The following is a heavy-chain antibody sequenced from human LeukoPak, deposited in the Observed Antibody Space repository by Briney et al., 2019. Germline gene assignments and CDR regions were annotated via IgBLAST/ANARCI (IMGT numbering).Heavy chain of an antibody. CDR2: INPNSGGT. CDR3: ARSLDYSDYGDYLV. Sequence: GASVKVSCKASGYTFTGYYMHWVRQAPGQGLEWMGRINPNSGGTNYAQKFQGRVTMTRDTSISTAYMELSRLRSDDTAVYCCARSLDYSDYGDYLVWGQGTLVTVSS. CDR1: GYTFTGYY. D-gene: IGHD4-11*01. J-gene: IGHJ4*02. V-gene: IGHV1-2*06.